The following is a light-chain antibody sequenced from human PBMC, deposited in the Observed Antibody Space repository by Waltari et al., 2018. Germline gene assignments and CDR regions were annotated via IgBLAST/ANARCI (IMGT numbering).Light chain of an antibody. Sequence: HSALTQPRSVSGSPGQSVTISCTGSSSDVGRYNYVSWYQQHPGKAPKVMIHDVNHRPSGFPDRLSGSKSGNAASRTISGLQAEDEADYYCFSYAGSPWVFGGGTKLTVL. J-gene: IGLJ3*02. CDR3: FSYAGSPWV. CDR2: DVN. CDR1: SSDVGRYNY. V-gene: IGLV2-11*01.